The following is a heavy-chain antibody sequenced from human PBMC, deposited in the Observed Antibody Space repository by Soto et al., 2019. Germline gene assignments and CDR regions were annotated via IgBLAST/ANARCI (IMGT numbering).Heavy chain of an antibody. CDR3: GRGVYSSSSGFEY. J-gene: IGHJ4*02. V-gene: IGHV3-64*01. D-gene: IGHD6-6*01. CDR2: IRSNGSST. CDR1: GFTFSDYA. Sequence: GGSLRLSCAASGFTFSDYAMHWVRQAPGKGLEYVSAIRSNGSSTYYANSVKGRFTISRDNSKNTLYLQMGSLRAEDLAVYYCGRGVYSSSSGFEYWGQGTLVTVSS.